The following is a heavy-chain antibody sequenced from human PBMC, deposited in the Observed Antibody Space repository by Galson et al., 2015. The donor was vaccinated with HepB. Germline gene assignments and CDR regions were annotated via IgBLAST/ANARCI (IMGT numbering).Heavy chain of an antibody. D-gene: IGHD6-19*01. J-gene: IGHJ4*02. Sequence: SLRLSCAASGFTFSTYAMSWVRQAPGKGLEWVSYISSSSNTIYYADSVKGRFTISRDNAKNSLYLQTNSLRAEDTAVYYCARPQSSAWTLLYYYFDYWGQGTLVTVSS. CDR1: GFTFSTYA. V-gene: IGHV3-48*04. CDR2: ISSSSNTI. CDR3: ARPQSSAWTLLYYYFDY.